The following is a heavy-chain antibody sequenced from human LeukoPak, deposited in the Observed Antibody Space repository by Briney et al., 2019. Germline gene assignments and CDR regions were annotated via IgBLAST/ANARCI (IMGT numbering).Heavy chain of an antibody. V-gene: IGHV3-48*03. J-gene: IGHJ4*02. D-gene: IGHD2-8*01. CDR3: MRDAPGSNTGDY. CDR1: GFTFSSYD. CDR2: INDRGSTI. Sequence: GGSLRLSCEASGFTFSSYDMNWVRQAPGKGLEWVSYINDRGSTIYYADSVKGRFTISRDDAKNSLYLQTNSLRAEDTAVYFCMRDAPGSNTGDYWGQGTLVTVSS.